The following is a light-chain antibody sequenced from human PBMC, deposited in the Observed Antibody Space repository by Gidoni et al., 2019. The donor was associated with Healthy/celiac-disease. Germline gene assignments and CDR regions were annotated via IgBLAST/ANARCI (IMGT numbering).Light chain of an antibody. CDR1: SSDVGGYNS. CDR2: YVS. J-gene: IGLJ3*02. Sequence: QSALTQPASVSGSPGQSITISCTGTSSDVGGYNSVSWYQQHPGKAPNLMIYYVSNRPSGVSNRFSCSKSGNTASLTISGLQAEDEADYYCSSYTSSSTPLVFGGGTKLTVL. CDR3: SSYTSSSTPLV. V-gene: IGLV2-14*03.